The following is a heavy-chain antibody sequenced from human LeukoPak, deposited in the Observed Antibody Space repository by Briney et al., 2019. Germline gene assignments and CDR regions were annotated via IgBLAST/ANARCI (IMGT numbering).Heavy chain of an antibody. J-gene: IGHJ5*02. CDR3: ARDGELRYFDWLGGDNWFDP. V-gene: IGHV4-34*01. D-gene: IGHD3-9*01. Sequence: PSETLSLTCAVYGGSFSGYYWSWIRQPPGKGLEWIGEINHSGSTNYNPSLKSRVTISVDTSKNQFSLKLSSVTAADTAVYYCARDGELRYFDWLGGDNWFDPWGQGTLVTVSS. CDR1: GGSFSGYY. CDR2: INHSGST.